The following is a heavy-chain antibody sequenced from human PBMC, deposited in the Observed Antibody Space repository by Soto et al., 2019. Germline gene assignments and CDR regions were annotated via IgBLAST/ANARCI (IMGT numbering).Heavy chain of an antibody. CDR3: AKDRQPDGFWPFDH. V-gene: IGHV3-23*04. J-gene: IGHJ4*02. CDR1: GFPFSTYT. CDR2: IYGGGDGI. Sequence: EVQLVESGGGLVQPGGSLRLSCVGSGFPFSTYTMSWVRQAPGQGLEWLSGIYGGGDGISYADSVKGRFTISRDNSRSTVYLQMNSLRRDDTAIYYCAKDRQPDGFWPFDHWGRGTLIVVSS. D-gene: IGHD3-3*01.